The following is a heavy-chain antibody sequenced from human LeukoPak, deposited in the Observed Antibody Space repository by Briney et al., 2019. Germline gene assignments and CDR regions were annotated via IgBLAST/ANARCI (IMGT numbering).Heavy chain of an antibody. D-gene: IGHD6-13*01. CDR1: GGSISNYY. CDR2: IYDSGST. V-gene: IGHV4-59*01. CDR3: ARDIAAAGTLYYYYYMDV. J-gene: IGHJ6*03. Sequence: SETLSLTCTVSGGSISNYYWSWIRQPPGKGLELIGYIYDSGSTNYNPSLKSRVTISVDTSKNQFSLKLSSVTAADTAVYYCARDIAAAGTLYYYYYMDVWGKGTTVTVSS.